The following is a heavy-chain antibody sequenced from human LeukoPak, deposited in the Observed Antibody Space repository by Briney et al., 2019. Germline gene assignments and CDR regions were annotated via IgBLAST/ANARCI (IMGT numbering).Heavy chain of an antibody. CDR2: IKQDGSEK. D-gene: IGHD6-13*01. J-gene: IGHJ4*02. Sequence: GGSLRLSCTASTFTLNNYWMSWVRQAPGKGLEWVANIKQDGSEKYHVDSVKGRFTISRDNAKNSLYLQMNSMRAEDTAVYYCASRAGYTGSWSAFDYWGQGTLVTVSS. V-gene: IGHV3-7*05. CDR1: TFTLNNYW. CDR3: ASRAGYTGSWSAFDY.